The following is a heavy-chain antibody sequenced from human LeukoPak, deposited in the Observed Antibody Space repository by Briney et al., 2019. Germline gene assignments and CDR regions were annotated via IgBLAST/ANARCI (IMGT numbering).Heavy chain of an antibody. Sequence: GGSLRLSCAASGFTLRSYGMNWVRQAPGKGLEWVAVISYDGSNKYYADSVKGRFTTSRDNSKNTLYLQMNSLRAEDTAVYYCAKVRWGGVVTASAFDYWGQGTLVTVSS. D-gene: IGHD2-21*02. J-gene: IGHJ4*02. CDR3: AKVRWGGVVTASAFDY. CDR2: ISYDGSNK. V-gene: IGHV3-30*18. CDR1: GFTLRSYG.